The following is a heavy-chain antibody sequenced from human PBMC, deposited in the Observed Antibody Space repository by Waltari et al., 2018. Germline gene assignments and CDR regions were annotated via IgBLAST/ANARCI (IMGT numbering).Heavy chain of an antibody. Sequence: EVQLLESGGNLVQPGGSLRLSCAGSEFTFSSYAMSWVRQPPGKGLEGVSAIRGSGGTTYYADSVKGRVTISRDNSKNTLFLQMNSLTADDTAVYYCARGQERSTSAQNDYWGQGTLVTVSS. D-gene: IGHD1-1*01. V-gene: IGHV3-23*01. CDR2: IRGSGGTT. J-gene: IGHJ4*02. CDR1: EFTFSSYA. CDR3: ARGQERSTSAQNDY.